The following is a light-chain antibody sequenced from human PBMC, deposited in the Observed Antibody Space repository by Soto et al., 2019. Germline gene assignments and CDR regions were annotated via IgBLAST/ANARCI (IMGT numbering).Light chain of an antibody. CDR3: AAWDDSLDGRV. V-gene: IGLV1-44*01. CDR2: TNN. Sequence: QSVLAQSPSASGTPGQRVTIPCSGSSSNIGSNTVNWYQQLPGTAPKLLIYTNNQRPSGVPDRFSGSKSGTSASLAISGLQSEDEADYYCAAWDDSLDGRVFGTGTKVTVL. J-gene: IGLJ1*01. CDR1: SSNIGSNT.